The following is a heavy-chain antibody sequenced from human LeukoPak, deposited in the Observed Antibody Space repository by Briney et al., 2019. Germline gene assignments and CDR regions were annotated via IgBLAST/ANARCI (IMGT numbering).Heavy chain of an antibody. Sequence: GASVKVSCKASGYTFTSYAMHWVRQAPGQRLEWMGWINAGNGNTKYSQKFQGRVTITGDTSASTAYMELSSLRSEDTAVYYCARRPGSNSPTDPDVWGQGTTVTVSS. D-gene: IGHD3-10*01. V-gene: IGHV1-3*01. CDR3: ARRPGSNSPTDPDV. J-gene: IGHJ6*02. CDR2: INAGNGNT. CDR1: GYTFTSYA.